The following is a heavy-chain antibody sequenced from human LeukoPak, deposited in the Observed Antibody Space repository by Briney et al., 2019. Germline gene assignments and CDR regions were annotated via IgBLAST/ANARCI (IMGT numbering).Heavy chain of an antibody. CDR3: ARDVGDF. J-gene: IGHJ4*02. CDR1: RFTFSTYW. D-gene: IGHD2-15*01. V-gene: IGHV3-7*01. Sequence: GGSLRLSCAASRFTFSTYWMSWVRQAPGKGLEWVANINQAGSEKYYVDSVKGRFTISRDNAKNLLYLQMNSLRAEDTAAYYCARDVGDFWGQGTLVTVSS. CDR2: INQAGSEK.